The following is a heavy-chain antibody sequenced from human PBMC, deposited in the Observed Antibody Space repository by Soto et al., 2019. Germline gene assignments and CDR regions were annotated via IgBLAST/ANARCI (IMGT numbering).Heavy chain of an antibody. J-gene: IGHJ4*02. Sequence: SETVSLTCTVSGGSISSYYWSWIRQPPGKGLEWIGYIYYSGSTDYNPSLKSRVTISVDTSKNQFSLKLSSVTAADTAVYYCAREYCSSTSCYFVYWGQGTLVTVSS. V-gene: IGHV4-59*01. CDR1: GGSISSYY. CDR3: AREYCSSTSCYFVY. D-gene: IGHD2-2*01. CDR2: IYYSGST.